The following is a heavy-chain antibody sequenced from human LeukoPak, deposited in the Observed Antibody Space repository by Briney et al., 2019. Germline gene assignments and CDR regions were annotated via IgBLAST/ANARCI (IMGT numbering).Heavy chain of an antibody. CDR3: AKPRGATVPQLFFDY. V-gene: IGHV3-23*01. D-gene: IGHD3-10*01. CDR1: GFAFSDNA. CDR2: ILHIASNT. J-gene: IGHJ4*02. Sequence: GGSLRLSCAASGFAFSDNAMTWVRQAPGKGLEWVSTILHIASNTYYADSVKGRFTISRDNSKNTLYLQMNNLRGEDTAVYFCAKPRGATVPQLFFDYWGQGTLVTVSS.